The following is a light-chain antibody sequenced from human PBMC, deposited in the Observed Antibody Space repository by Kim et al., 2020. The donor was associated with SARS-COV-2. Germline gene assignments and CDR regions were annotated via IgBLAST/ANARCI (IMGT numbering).Light chain of an antibody. CDR2: DVT. Sequence: QSALTQPASVSGSPGQWISISCTGTSSDVDDYKYVSWYQQRPGKTPTLMIYDVTNRPSGVSNRFSGSKSGDTASLTISGLQAEDEADYYCTSYISTMNSLVFGGGTQLTVL. J-gene: IGLJ2*01. V-gene: IGLV2-14*03. CDR3: TSYISTMNSLV. CDR1: SSDVDDYKY.